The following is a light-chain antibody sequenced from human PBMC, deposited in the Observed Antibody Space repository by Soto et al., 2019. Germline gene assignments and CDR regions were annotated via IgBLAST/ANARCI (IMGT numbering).Light chain of an antibody. V-gene: IGKV3-15*01. CDR3: QQYSNWPPYN. J-gene: IGKJ2*01. CDR2: AAS. Sequence: EIVMTQSPATLSVSPGERATLSCRASQSVSSKLAWYQQKPGQAPRLLIYAASTRATGIPARFSGSGSGTEFTPTITSLQSEDFAVYYCQQYSNWPPYNFGQGTKLEIK. CDR1: QSVSSK.